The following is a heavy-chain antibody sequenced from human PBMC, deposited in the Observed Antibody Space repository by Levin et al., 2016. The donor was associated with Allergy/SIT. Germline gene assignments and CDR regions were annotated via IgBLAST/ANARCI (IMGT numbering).Heavy chain of an antibody. J-gene: IGHJ6*02. Sequence: VRQAPGKGLEWVSVIYSGGSTYYADSVKGRFTISRDNSKNTLYLQMNSLRAEDTAVYYCAREGYGSGSYYNRGYYYYGMDVWGQGTTVTVSS. V-gene: IGHV3-53*01. CDR2: IYSGGST. D-gene: IGHD3-10*01. CDR3: AREGYGSGSYYNRGYYYYGMDV.